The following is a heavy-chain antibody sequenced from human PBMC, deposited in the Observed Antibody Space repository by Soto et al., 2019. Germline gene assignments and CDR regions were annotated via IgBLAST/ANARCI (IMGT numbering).Heavy chain of an antibody. CDR3: ARGGYPSLDY. D-gene: IGHD5-12*01. V-gene: IGHV4-59*01. Sequence: QVQLQESGPGLVKPSETLSLTCTVSGGSISSCYWSWIRQPPAKGLECIGYMYYSGSTNYNPALKSRVTTSVDTAKKQFSLKLSSVTAADTAGYYCARGGYPSLDYWGQGTLVSVSS. J-gene: IGHJ4*02. CDR1: GGSISSCY. CDR2: MYYSGST.